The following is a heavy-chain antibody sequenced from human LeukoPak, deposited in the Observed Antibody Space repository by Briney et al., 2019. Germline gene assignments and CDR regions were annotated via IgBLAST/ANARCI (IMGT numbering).Heavy chain of an antibody. J-gene: IGHJ5*02. CDR3: ARGGNWFDP. D-gene: IGHD2-15*01. Sequence: SETLSLTCTVSGGSISSYYWSWIRQPPGKGLEWIGYIYYSGSTYYNPSLKSRVTISVDTSKNQFSLKLSSVTAAGTAVYYCARGGNWFDPWGQGTLVTVSS. CDR1: GGSISSYY. CDR2: IYYSGST. V-gene: IGHV4-59*06.